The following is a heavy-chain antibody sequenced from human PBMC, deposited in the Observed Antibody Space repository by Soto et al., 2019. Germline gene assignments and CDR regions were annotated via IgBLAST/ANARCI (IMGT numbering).Heavy chain of an antibody. CDR3: ARRARPMGCSGGSCYDPSFDY. D-gene: IGHD2-15*01. Sequence: QLQLQESGPGLVKPSETLSLTCTVSGGSISSSSYYWGWIRQPPGKGLEWIGSIYYSGSTYYNPSLTSRVALSVDTSKSQSSLKLSSVTAADTAVYYCARRARPMGCSGGSCYDPSFDYWGQGTLVTVSS. J-gene: IGHJ4*02. CDR2: IYYSGST. CDR1: GGSISSSSYY. V-gene: IGHV4-39*01.